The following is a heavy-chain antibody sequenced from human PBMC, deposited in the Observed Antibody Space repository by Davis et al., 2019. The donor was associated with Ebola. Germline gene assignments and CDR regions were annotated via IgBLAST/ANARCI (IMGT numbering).Heavy chain of an antibody. CDR2: YYYTGST. J-gene: IGHJ6*02. CDR1: GAFVSSGGYS. V-gene: IGHV4-30-4*07. Sequence: SETLSLTCAVSGAFVSSGGYSWIWIRQPPGKGLEWIGYYYYTGSTYYSPSLRSRVIISADRSKNLLSLKLSSVTAADTAVYYCARATLYGMDVWGQGTTVTVSS. CDR3: ARATLYGMDV.